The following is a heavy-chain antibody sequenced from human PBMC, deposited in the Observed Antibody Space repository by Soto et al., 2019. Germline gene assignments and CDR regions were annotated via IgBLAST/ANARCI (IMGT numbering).Heavy chain of an antibody. CDR1: GGTFSSYT. J-gene: IGHJ6*03. Sequence: ASVKVSCKASGGTFSSYTISWVRQAPGQGLEWMGRIIPILGIANYAQKFQGRVTITADKSTSTAYMELSSLRSEDTAVYYCARGANCSSTSCYEQYYYYYMDVWGKGTTVTVSS. CDR2: IIPILGIA. CDR3: ARGANCSSTSCYEQYYYYYMDV. V-gene: IGHV1-69*02. D-gene: IGHD2-2*01.